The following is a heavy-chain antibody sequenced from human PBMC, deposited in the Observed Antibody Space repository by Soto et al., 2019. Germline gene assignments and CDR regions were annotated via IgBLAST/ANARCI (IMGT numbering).Heavy chain of an antibody. D-gene: IGHD2-2*01. J-gene: IGHJ4*02. CDR2: IYHSGST. V-gene: IGHV4-38-2*01. CDR3: ARVISSRDEYFDY. CDR1: GYSISSGYY. Sequence: SETLSLTCAVSGYSISSGYYWGWIRQPPGKGLEWIGSIYHSGSTNYNPSLKSRVTMSVDKPKNQFSLNLTSVTAADTAVYYCARVISSRDEYFDYWGQGTVVTVSS.